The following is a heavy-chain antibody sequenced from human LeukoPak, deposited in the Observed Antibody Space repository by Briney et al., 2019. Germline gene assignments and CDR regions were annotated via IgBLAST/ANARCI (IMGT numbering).Heavy chain of an antibody. CDR3: ARNPTWPNAFDI. V-gene: IGHV3-21*01. Sequence: PGGSLRLSCAASGFTFSSYSMNWVRQAPGKGLEWVSSISSSSSYIYYADSVKGRFAISRDNAKNSLYLQTNSLRAEDTAVYYCARNPTWPNAFDIWGQGTMVTVSS. CDR1: GFTFSSYS. CDR2: ISSSSSYI. D-gene: IGHD3-16*01. J-gene: IGHJ3*02.